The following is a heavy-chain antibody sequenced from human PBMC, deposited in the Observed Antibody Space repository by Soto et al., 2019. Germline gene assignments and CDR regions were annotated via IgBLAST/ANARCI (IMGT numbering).Heavy chain of an antibody. V-gene: IGHV4-59*08. CDR1: GGSISSYY. CDR3: ARRGRDCGGDCYPHFDY. D-gene: IGHD2-21*01. Sequence: QVQLQESGPGLVKPSETLSLTCTFSGGSISSYYWSWIRQPPGKGLEWIGYIYYSGSTNYNPSLKSRVTISVDTSKYQFSLKLSSVTAADTAVYYCARRGRDCGGDCYPHFDYWGQGTLVTVSS. J-gene: IGHJ4*02. CDR2: IYYSGST.